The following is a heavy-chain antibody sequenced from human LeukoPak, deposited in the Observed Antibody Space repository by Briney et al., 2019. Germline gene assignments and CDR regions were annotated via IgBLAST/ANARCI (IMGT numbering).Heavy chain of an antibody. V-gene: IGHV4-4*07. Sequence: SETLSLTCTVSGGSISSYYWSWIRQPAGKGLEWIGRIYTSGSTNYNPSLKGRVTMSVDTSKNQFSLKLSSVTAADTAVYYCARDRSPVVGATTRNWFDPWGQGTLVTVSS. J-gene: IGHJ5*02. CDR2: IYTSGST. D-gene: IGHD1-26*01. CDR1: GGSISSYY. CDR3: ARDRSPVVGATTRNWFDP.